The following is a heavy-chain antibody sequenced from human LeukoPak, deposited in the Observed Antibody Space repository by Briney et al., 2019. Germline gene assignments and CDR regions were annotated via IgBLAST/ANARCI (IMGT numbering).Heavy chain of an antibody. CDR2: VAHDGRTQ. Sequence: PGGSLRLSCAASGFTFSRYGMSWVRQAPGKGLEWVAVVAHDGRTQYYVDSVKGRFTISRDNSKNTLSLQMDSLRADDTAVYYCTSRYCTTTNCYSFDIWGQGTMVTVSS. J-gene: IGHJ3*02. CDR3: TSRYCTTTNCYSFDI. D-gene: IGHD2-2*01. CDR1: GFTFSRYG. V-gene: IGHV3-30*03.